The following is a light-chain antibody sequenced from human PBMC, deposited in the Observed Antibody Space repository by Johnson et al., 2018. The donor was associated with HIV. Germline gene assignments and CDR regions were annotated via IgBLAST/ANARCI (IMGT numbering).Light chain of an antibody. J-gene: IGLJ1*01. CDR2: ENN. V-gene: IGLV1-51*02. CDR3: ATWDSSLSVYV. CDR1: SSNIGDNY. Sequence: QSVLTQPPSVSAAPGQKVTISCSGSSSNIGDNYVSWYQQLPGTAPKLLIYENNNRPSEIPDRISGSKSGTSATLGITGLQTGDEADYHCATWDSSLSVYVFGTGTKVTVL.